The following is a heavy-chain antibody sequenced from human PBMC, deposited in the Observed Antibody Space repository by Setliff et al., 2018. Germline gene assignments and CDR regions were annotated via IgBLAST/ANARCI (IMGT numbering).Heavy chain of an antibody. Sequence: ASVKVSCKASGYTFSDYGISWVRQAPGQGLEWMGWISPHAGNTFYAPQFQGRVIMTTDTSTNTAYMDLRSLRSDDTAVYYCERLVRYCTTTTCQRTSGDDFWGQGTLVTVSS. D-gene: IGHD2-2*01. V-gene: IGHV1-18*01. CDR1: GYTFSDYG. J-gene: IGHJ4*02. CDR2: ISPHAGNT. CDR3: ERLVRYCTTTTCQRTSGDDF.